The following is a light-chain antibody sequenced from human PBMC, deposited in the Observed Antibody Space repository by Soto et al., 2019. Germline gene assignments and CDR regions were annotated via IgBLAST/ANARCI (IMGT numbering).Light chain of an antibody. J-gene: IGKJ1*01. Sequence: EIVMTQSPATLSVSPGERATLCCRASKSVSSNLAWYQQKPGQAPRLLIYGASTRATGIPARFSGSGSGTEFTLTISSLQSEDFAVYYCQQYNNWPPRTFGQGTKVELK. CDR1: KSVSSN. CDR3: QQYNNWPPRT. V-gene: IGKV3-15*01. CDR2: GAS.